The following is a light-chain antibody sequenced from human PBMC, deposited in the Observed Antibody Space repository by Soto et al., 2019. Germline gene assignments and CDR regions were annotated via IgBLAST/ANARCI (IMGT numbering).Light chain of an antibody. V-gene: IGLV2-11*01. CDR2: DVT. CDR1: DSDVGYYNY. J-gene: IGLJ2*01. Sequence: QSALTQPRSVSGSPGQSVTISCSGSDSDVGYYNYVSWYQQHPGKAPKLMIYDVTKRPSGVPDRFSASKSSNTASLTISGLQAEDEADYYCCSYAGYYTVVFGGGTKLTVL. CDR3: CSYAGYYTVV.